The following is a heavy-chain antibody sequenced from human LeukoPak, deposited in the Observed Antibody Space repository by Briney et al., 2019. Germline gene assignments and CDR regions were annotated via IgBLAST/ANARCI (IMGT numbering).Heavy chain of an antibody. CDR1: GFTLSTSG. CDR3: ASDVRRSGRYSNYFDY. Sequence: GGSLRLSCAASGFTLSTSGMHWVRQAPGKGLEWVAFIRYDGGNTYYADSVKGRFTISRDNSKNTVFLQMTSLRAEDAALYYCASDVRRSGRYSNYFDYWGQGTLVTVSS. D-gene: IGHD1-26*01. V-gene: IGHV3-30*02. J-gene: IGHJ4*02. CDR2: IRYDGGNT.